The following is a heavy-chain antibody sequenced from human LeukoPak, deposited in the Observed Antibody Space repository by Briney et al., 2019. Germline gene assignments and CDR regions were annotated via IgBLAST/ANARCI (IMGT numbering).Heavy chain of an antibody. D-gene: IGHD3-22*01. CDR1: GYTLTELS. Sequence: GASVKVSCKVSGYTLTELSMHWVRQAPGKGLEWMGGFDPEDGETIYAQKFQGRVTMTEDTSTDTAYMELRSLRSDDTAVYYCARDGYYYDSSGYPHDAFDIWGQGTMVTVSS. CDR2: FDPEDGET. V-gene: IGHV1-24*01. CDR3: ARDGYYYDSSGYPHDAFDI. J-gene: IGHJ3*02.